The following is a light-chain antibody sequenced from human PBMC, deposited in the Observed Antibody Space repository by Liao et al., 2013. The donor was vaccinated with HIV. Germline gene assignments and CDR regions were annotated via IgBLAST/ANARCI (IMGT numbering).Light chain of an antibody. Sequence: SYELTQSPSVSVSPGQTATITCSGDALPIQYAYWYQQRPGQAPVLVIYYDSDRPSGIPERFSGSNSGNTATLTISRVEAGDEADYYCQVWDSSSDQEVFGGGTKLTVL. CDR2: YDS. CDR1: ALPIQY. CDR3: QVWDSSSDQEV. J-gene: IGLJ3*02. V-gene: IGLV3-21*02.